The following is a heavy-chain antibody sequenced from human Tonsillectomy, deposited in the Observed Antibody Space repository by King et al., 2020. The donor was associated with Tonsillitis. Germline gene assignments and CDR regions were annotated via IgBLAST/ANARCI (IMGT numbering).Heavy chain of an antibody. CDR2: IYPGDSDT. D-gene: IGHD5-12*01. CDR1: GYSFTTSW. CDR3: ARNLDDYIKSSPPGY. J-gene: IGHJ4*02. V-gene: IGHV5-51*01. Sequence: QLVQSGAEVKKPGESLKISCKGFGYSFTTSWIGWVRQMPGKGLEWMGIIYPGDSDTRYSPSFQGQVTISADKSISTAYLQWSSLKASDTAMYYCARNLDDYIKSSPPGYWGQGTLVTVSS.